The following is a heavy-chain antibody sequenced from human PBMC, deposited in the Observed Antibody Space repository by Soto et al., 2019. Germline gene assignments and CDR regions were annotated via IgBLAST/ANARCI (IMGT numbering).Heavy chain of an antibody. D-gene: IGHD5-18*01. CDR1: GGSISSSY. V-gene: IGHV4-59*08. CDR2: IYDSGST. J-gene: IGHJ4*02. Sequence: SETLSLACTVSGGSISSSYWSWIRQPPGKGLEWIGYIYDSGSTYYNSSLKSRVTMSVDTSKNQFSLKLSSVTAADTAVYYCARGYTSHDYWGQGTLVTVSS. CDR3: ARGYTSHDY.